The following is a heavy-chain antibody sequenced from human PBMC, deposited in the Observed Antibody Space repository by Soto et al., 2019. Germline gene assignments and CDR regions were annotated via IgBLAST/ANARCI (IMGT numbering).Heavy chain of an antibody. D-gene: IGHD6-19*01. Sequence: SVKVSCEASGGTFSSYAISWVRQAPGQGLEWMGGIIPIFGTANYAQKFQGRVTITADESTSTAYMELSSLRSEDTAVYYCARTTPGYSSGSGFDYWGQGTLVTVSS. V-gene: IGHV1-69*13. J-gene: IGHJ4*02. CDR1: GGTFSSYA. CDR3: ARTTPGYSSGSGFDY. CDR2: IIPIFGTA.